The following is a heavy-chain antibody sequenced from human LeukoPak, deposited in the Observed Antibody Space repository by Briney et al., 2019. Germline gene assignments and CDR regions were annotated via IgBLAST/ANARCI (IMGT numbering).Heavy chain of an antibody. CDR1: GFTFDDYA. CDR2: ISWNSGSI. CDR3: AKTRDSSGYYSRLYFDY. D-gene: IGHD3-22*01. J-gene: IGHJ4*02. V-gene: IGHV3-9*01. Sequence: GGSLRLSCAASGFTFDDYAMHWVRQAPGKGLEWVSGISWNSGSIGYADSVKGRFTISRDNSKNTLYLQMNSLRAEDTAVYYCAKTRDSSGYYSRLYFDYWGQGTLVTVSS.